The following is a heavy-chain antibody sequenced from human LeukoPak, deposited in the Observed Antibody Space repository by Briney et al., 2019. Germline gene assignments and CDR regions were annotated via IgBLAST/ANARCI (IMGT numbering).Heavy chain of an antibody. Sequence: ASVKVSCKASGGTFSSYAISWVRQAPGQGLEWMGGIIPIFGTANYAQKFQGRVTIITDASTSTVYMELSSLRSEDTAVYYCARWAGLCTTNNCYNPFDYWGQGTLVTVSS. CDR3: ARWAGLCTTNNCYNPFDY. J-gene: IGHJ4*02. CDR1: GGTFSSYA. D-gene: IGHD2-2*02. CDR2: IIPIFGTA. V-gene: IGHV1-69*05.